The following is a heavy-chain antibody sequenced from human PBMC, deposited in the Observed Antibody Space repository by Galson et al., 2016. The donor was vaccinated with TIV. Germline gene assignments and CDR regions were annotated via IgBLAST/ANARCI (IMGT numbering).Heavy chain of an antibody. J-gene: IGHJ5*02. D-gene: IGHD3-3*01. CDR1: GYTFTGFY. CDR2: INPDSGGT. Sequence: SVKVSCKASGYTFTGFYMYWVRQAPGQGLEWMGWINPDSGGTNYAQQFQGRVSMTRDTSISTAYMALSRLRSDDTAVYFCARIDFWSGWSWGQRTLVTVSS. CDR3: ARIDFWSGWS. V-gene: IGHV1-2*02.